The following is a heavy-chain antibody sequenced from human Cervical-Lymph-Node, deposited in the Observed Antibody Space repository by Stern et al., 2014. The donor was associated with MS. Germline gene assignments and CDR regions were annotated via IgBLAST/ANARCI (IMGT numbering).Heavy chain of an antibody. Sequence: QLQLQESGPGLVKPSETLSRTCTVSGGSISSSYYWGWIRQSSGKGLEWIGSIDDTGRTFYNPSLKSRVTISVDKSNKQFSLKLSSVTAADTAVYYCVRQVTVRSRFDYWGQGTLVTVSS. CDR3: VRQVTVRSRFDY. CDR1: GGSISSSYY. J-gene: IGHJ4*02. D-gene: IGHD4-11*01. CDR2: IDDTGRT. V-gene: IGHV4-39*01.